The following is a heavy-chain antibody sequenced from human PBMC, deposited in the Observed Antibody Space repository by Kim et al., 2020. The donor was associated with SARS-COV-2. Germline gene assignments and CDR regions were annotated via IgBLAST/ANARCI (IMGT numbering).Heavy chain of an antibody. J-gene: IGHJ4*02. D-gene: IGHD3-10*01. V-gene: IGHV4-30-2*04. Sequence: PSLKSAVTISVDTSKNQFSLKLSSVTAADTAVYYCARAFRGSGSRAVDYWGQGTLVTVSS. CDR3: ARAFRGSGSRAVDY.